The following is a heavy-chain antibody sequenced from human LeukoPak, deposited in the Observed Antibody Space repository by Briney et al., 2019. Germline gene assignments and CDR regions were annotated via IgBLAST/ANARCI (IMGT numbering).Heavy chain of an antibody. J-gene: IGHJ4*02. CDR3: ARGYSSDY. V-gene: IGHV3-48*03. CDR1: GFTFSGYE. CDR2: ISRSGSTI. Sequence: PEGSLRLSCAASGFTFSGYEMTWVRQAPGKGLEWVSYISRSGSTIYYADSVQGRFTISRDNAKNSLYLQMNSLRAEDTAVYYCARGYSSDYWGQGTLVTVSS. D-gene: IGHD6-13*01.